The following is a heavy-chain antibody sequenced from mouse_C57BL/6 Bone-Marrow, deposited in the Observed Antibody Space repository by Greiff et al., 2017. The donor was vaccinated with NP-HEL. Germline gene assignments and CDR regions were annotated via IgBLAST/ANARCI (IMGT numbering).Heavy chain of an antibody. J-gene: IGHJ3*01. Sequence: VQLQQPGAELVRPGTSVKLSCKASGYTFTSYWMHWVKQRPGQGLEWIGVIDPSDSYTNYNQKFKGKATLTVDTSSSTAYMQLSSLTSEDSAVYYCARDTTRFFAYWGQGTLVTVSA. V-gene: IGHV1-59*01. CDR3: ARDTTRFFAY. D-gene: IGHD1-1*01. CDR1: GYTFTSYW. CDR2: IDPSDSYT.